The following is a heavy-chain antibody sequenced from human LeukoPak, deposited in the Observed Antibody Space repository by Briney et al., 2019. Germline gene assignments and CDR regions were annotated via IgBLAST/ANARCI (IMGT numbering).Heavy chain of an antibody. CDR1: GYSISSGYY. CDR3: ARRGHSWPYYFDD. V-gene: IGHV4-38-2*01. J-gene: IGHJ4*02. CDR2: IYHSGST. Sequence: KASETLSLTCAVSGYSISSGYYWGWSRQPPGKGVEWIASIYHSGSTYYNPSLKSRVTISVATSKNQFSLKLTSVTAADTAVHYCARRGHSWPYYFDDWGQGTLVTVSS. D-gene: IGHD6-13*01.